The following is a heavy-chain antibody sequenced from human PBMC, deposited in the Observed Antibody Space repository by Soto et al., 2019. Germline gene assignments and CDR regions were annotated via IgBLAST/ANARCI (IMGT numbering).Heavy chain of an antibody. Sequence: ASVKVSCKASGYTFTGYYMHWVRQAPGQGLEWMGWINPNSGGTNYAQKFQGRVTMTRDTSISTAYMELSRLRSDDTAVYYCARDAITIFGVVRFDPWGQGPLVTVSS. J-gene: IGHJ5*02. CDR2: INPNSGGT. D-gene: IGHD3-3*01. V-gene: IGHV1-2*02. CDR3: ARDAITIFGVVRFDP. CDR1: GYTFTGYY.